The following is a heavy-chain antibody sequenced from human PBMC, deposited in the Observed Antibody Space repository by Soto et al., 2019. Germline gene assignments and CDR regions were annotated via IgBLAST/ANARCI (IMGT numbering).Heavy chain of an antibody. Sequence: SVKVPCKASGGTFSSYTISWVRQAPGQGLEWMGRIIPILGIASYAQKFQGRVTITADKSTSTAYMELSSLRSEDTAVYYCAADRGWGANPDGIYRYYGMDVWGQGTTVTVSS. CDR2: IIPILGIA. J-gene: IGHJ6*02. CDR1: GGTFSSYT. D-gene: IGHD1-26*01. V-gene: IGHV1-69*02. CDR3: AADRGWGANPDGIYRYYGMDV.